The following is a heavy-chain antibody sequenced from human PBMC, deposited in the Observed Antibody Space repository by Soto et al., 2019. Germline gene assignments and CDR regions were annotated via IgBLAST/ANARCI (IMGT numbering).Heavy chain of an antibody. CDR1: GGSISSGGYY. J-gene: IGHJ4*02. CDR3: ARSGYSYGPNPLLY. CDR2: IYYSGST. Sequence: PSETLSLTRTVSGGSISSGGYYWSWIRQHPGKGLEWIGYIYYSGSTYYNPSLKSRVTISVDTSKNQFSLKLSSVTAADTAVYYCARSGYSYGPNPLLYWGQGTLVTVS. D-gene: IGHD5-18*01. V-gene: IGHV4-31*03.